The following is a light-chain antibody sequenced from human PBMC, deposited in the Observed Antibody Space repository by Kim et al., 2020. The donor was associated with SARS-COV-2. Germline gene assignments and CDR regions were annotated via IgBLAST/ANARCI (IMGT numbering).Light chain of an antibody. CDR1: KLGDKY. CDR2: QDT. Sequence: VSPGQAASITCSGDKLGDKYACWYQQKPGQSPVLVIYQDTKRPSGIPERFSGSNSGNTATLTISGTQAMDEADYYCQAWDSSNFVFGTGTKVTVL. CDR3: QAWDSSNFV. J-gene: IGLJ1*01. V-gene: IGLV3-1*01.